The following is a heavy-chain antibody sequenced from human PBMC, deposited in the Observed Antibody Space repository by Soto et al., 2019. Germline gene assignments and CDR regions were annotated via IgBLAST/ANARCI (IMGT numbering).Heavy chain of an antibody. J-gene: IGHJ4*02. D-gene: IGHD3-10*01. V-gene: IGHV4-39*01. CDR1: GGSISSSSYY. CDR3: ARHLSMVRGVTDFDY. Sequence: QLQLQESGPGLVKPSETLSLTCTVSGGSISSSSYYWGWIRQPPGKGLEWIGSIYYSGSTYYNPSLKSRVTISVDTSKNQFSLKLSSVTAADTAVYYCARHLSMVRGVTDFDYWGQGTLVTVSS. CDR2: IYYSGST.